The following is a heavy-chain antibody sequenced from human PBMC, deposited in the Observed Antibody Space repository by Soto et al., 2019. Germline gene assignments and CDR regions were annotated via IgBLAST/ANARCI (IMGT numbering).Heavy chain of an antibody. CDR1: GFTFSDYA. CDR2: ISGSGGST. J-gene: IGHJ4*02. D-gene: IGHD2-2*02. V-gene: IGHV3-23*01. Sequence: GGSLRLSCAASGFTFSDYAMTWVRQAPEKGLEWVSAISGSGGSTSYADSVKGRFTISRDNSKNTLYLQMNSLRAEDTAVYYCAKSSNYCSRTSCYTDYWGQGTLVTVSS. CDR3: AKSSNYCSRTSCYTDY.